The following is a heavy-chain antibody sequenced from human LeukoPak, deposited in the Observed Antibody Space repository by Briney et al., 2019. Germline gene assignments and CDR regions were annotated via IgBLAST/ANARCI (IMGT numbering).Heavy chain of an antibody. J-gene: IGHJ6*03. CDR2: VYSIGST. D-gene: IGHD3-16*01. CDR1: GGSISKSAYY. CDR3: ARLRGRGYYMDV. Sequence: SETLSLTCTVSGGSISKSAYYWGWIRQPPGKGLEWIGNVYSIGSTYFSPSLGSRVTISLDASKNQFSLKLSSVTAADTAVYYCARLRGRGYYMDVWGKGTTVTVSS. V-gene: IGHV4-39*07.